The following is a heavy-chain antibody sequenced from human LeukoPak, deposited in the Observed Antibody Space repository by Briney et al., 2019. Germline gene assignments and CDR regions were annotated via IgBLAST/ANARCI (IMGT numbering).Heavy chain of an antibody. D-gene: IGHD3-10*01. J-gene: IGHJ6*03. CDR1: GYTFTSYA. Sequence: ASVKVSCKASGYTFTSYAMHWVRQAPGQRLEWMGWINAGNGNTKYSQEFQGRVTITRDTSASTAYMELSSLRSEDMAVYYCARGNPYYYGSGSYYYYYMDVWGKGTTVTVSS. V-gene: IGHV1-3*03. CDR3: ARGNPYYYGSGSYYYYYMDV. CDR2: INAGNGNT.